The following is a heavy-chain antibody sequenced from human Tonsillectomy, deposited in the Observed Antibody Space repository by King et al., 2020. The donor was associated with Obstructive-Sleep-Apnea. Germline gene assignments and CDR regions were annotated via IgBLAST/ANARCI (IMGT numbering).Heavy chain of an antibody. Sequence: QVQLQQWGAGLLKPSETLSLTCAVYDGSFSGYYCNWIRQPPGKGLEWIGEIDHSGSTNYNPSLKSRVTISVDTSKNQFSLKLTSVTAADTAVYYCARAGDGNWYFDLWGRGTLVTVSS. J-gene: IGHJ2*01. CDR2: IDHSGST. D-gene: IGHD3-16*01. V-gene: IGHV4-34*01. CDR3: ARAGDGNWYFDL. CDR1: DGSFSGYY.